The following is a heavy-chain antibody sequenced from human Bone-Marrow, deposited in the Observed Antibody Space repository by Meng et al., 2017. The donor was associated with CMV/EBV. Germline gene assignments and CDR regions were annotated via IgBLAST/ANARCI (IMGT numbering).Heavy chain of an antibody. D-gene: IGHD2-2*02. Sequence: SETLSLTCAVYGGSFSGYYWSWIRQPPGKGLGWIGEINHSGSTNYNPSLKSRVTISVDTSKNQFSLKLSSVTAAHTAVYYCARGGILYTAQYWGQGTLVTFSS. CDR2: INHSGST. CDR3: ARGGILYTAQY. V-gene: IGHV4-34*01. CDR1: GGSFSGYY. J-gene: IGHJ4*02.